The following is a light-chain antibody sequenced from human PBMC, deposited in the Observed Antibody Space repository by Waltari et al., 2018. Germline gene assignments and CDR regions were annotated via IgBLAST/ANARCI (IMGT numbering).Light chain of an antibody. CDR2: EVS. CDR3: SSSVGSNNLHVV. CDR1: SSDVGGYKY. V-gene: IGLV2-8*01. J-gene: IGLJ2*01. Sequence: QSALTQPPSASGSPGQSVTISCTGTSSDVGGYKYVSWYRPHPGKAPKLMISEVSKRPSGVPDRFSGSKSGNTASLTVSGLQAEDEADYYCSSSVGSNNLHVVFGGGTKLTVL.